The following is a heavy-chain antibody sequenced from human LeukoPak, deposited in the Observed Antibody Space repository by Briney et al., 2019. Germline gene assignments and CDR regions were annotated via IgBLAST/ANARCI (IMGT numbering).Heavy chain of an antibody. CDR2: INAYNGNT. CDR1: GYTFTSYG. Sequence: GASVKVSCKASGYTFTSYGISWVRQAPGQGLEWMGWINAYNGNTNYAQKLQGRVTMTTDTSTSTAYMQLRSLRSDDTAVYYCAREAASSGYSLSWFDPWGQGTLVTVSS. V-gene: IGHV1-18*04. D-gene: IGHD3-22*01. CDR3: AREAASSGYSLSWFDP. J-gene: IGHJ5*02.